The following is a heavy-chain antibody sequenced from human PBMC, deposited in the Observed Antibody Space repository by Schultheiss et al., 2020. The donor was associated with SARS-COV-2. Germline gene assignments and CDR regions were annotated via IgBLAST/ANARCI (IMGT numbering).Heavy chain of an antibody. Sequence: ASVKVSCKASGYTFTSYGISWVRQAPGQGLEWMGWISAYNGNTNYAQKLQGRVTMTTDTSTSTAYMELSSLRSEDTALYYCAKGDYYDSRDYYGMDVWGQGTTVTVSS. V-gene: IGHV1-18*01. CDR3: AKGDYYDSRDYYGMDV. J-gene: IGHJ6*02. CDR1: GYTFTSYG. CDR2: ISAYNGNT. D-gene: IGHD3-22*01.